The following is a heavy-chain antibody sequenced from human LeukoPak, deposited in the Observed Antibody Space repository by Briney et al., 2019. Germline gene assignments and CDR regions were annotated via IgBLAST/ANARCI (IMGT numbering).Heavy chain of an antibody. CDR3: AKDLHYYGPGSSPQY. V-gene: IGHV3-30*18. CDR1: GFTFSNYA. J-gene: IGHJ4*02. Sequence: GGSLRLSCEASGFTFSNYAMHWVRRAPGKGLEWVALISYDGSTKHYADSVKGRFTISRDNSKNTLSLQINSLRSGDTAVYYCAKDLHYYGPGSSPQYWGQGTLVTVSS. CDR2: ISYDGSTK. D-gene: IGHD3-10*01.